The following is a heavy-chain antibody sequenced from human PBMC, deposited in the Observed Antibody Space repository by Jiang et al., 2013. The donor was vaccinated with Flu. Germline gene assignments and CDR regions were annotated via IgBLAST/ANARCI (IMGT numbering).Heavy chain of an antibody. CDR1: GYTFTSYG. V-gene: IGHV1-18*01. CDR2: ISAYNGNT. J-gene: IGHJ5*02. CDR3: ARALYYYDSSGPHAVNWFDP. Sequence: SGAEVKKPGASVKVSCKASGYTFTSYGISWVRQAPGQGLEWMGWISAYNGNTNYAQKLQGRVTMTTDTSTSTAYMELRSLRSDDTAVYYCARALYYYDSSGPHAVNWFDPGAREPWSPSPQ. D-gene: IGHD3-22*01.